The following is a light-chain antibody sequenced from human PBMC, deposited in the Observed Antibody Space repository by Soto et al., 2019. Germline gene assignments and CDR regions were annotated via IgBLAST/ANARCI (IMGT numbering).Light chain of an antibody. CDR3: QHRSDWPG. V-gene: IGKV3-11*01. Sequence: EIVMTHSPATLSVSPWEIGTLSCRASESVTNYLAWYQQKPGQAPRLLVYDVSNRATGIPARFSGGGSGTDFTLTISSLEPEDFAVYYCQHRSDWPGFGQGTRLEIK. CDR1: ESVTNY. J-gene: IGKJ5*01. CDR2: DVS.